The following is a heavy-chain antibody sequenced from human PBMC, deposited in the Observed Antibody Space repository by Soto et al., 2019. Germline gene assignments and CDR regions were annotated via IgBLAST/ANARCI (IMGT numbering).Heavy chain of an antibody. CDR2: FDPEDGET. CDR3: ATADGLRFLEWLPRPLDY. V-gene: IGHV1-24*01. D-gene: IGHD3-3*01. J-gene: IGHJ4*02. CDR1: GYTLTELS. Sequence: ASVKVSCKVSGYTLTELSMHWVRQAPGKGLEWMGGFDPEDGETIYAQKFQGRVTMTEDTSTDTAYMELSSLRSEDTAVYYCATADGLRFLEWLPRPLDYWGQGTLVTVSP.